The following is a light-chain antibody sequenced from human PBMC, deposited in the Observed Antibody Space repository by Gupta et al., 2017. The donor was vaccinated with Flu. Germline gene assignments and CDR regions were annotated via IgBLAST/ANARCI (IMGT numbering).Light chain of an antibody. Sequence: QSALTQPASVSGSPGQSITISCTGTSSDVGRSDSVSWYQQHPGKAPKLIIYDVSNRPSGVSSRFSGSKSGNTASLIISGLEAEDETDYYCSSYTSTNTFYVFGPGTKVTVL. CDR3: SSYTSTNTFYV. CDR2: DVS. J-gene: IGLJ1*01. CDR1: SSDVGRSDS. V-gene: IGLV2-14*01.